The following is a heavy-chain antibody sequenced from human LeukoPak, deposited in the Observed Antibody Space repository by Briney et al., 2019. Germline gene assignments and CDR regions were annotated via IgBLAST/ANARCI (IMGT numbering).Heavy chain of an antibody. CDR2: IKSKTDGGTT. Sequence: GGSLRLSCAASGFTFSNAWMSWVRQAPGKGLEWVGRIKSKTDGGTTDYAAPVKGRFTISRDDSKNTLYLQMNSLKTEDTAVYYCTTWPIVGATAFGYWGQGTLVTVSS. D-gene: IGHD1-26*01. V-gene: IGHV3-15*01. CDR3: TTWPIVGATAFGY. J-gene: IGHJ4*02. CDR1: GFTFSNAW.